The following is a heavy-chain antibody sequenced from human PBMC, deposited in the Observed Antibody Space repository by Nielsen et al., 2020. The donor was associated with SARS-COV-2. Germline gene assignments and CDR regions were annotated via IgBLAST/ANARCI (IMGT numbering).Heavy chain of an antibody. J-gene: IGHJ6*03. Sequence: SVKVSCKASGGTFSSYAITWVRQAPGQGLEWMGGIIPIFGTANYAQKFQGRVTITADESTSTAYMELSSLRSEDTAVYYCAVTYGDYMYYYYYMDVWGKGTTVTVSS. CDR1: GGTFSSYA. D-gene: IGHD4-17*01. CDR3: AVTYGDYMYYYYYMDV. CDR2: IIPIFGTA. V-gene: IGHV1-69*13.